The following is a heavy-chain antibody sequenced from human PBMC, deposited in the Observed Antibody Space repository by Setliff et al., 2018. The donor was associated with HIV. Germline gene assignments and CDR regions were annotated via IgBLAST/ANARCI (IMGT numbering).Heavy chain of an antibody. CDR1: SNTFINDV. J-gene: IGHJ4*02. CDR2: ISVYNGKG. Sequence: ASVKVSCKASSNTFINDVFNWVRQAPGQGLEWMGWISVYNGKGNYAQKFQDRISMTTDTSTSTVYMELRSLVSDDTAVYFCARERAAALTISYDHLDYWGQGTLVTVSS. CDR3: ARERAAALTISYDHLDY. D-gene: IGHD6-25*01. V-gene: IGHV1-18*04.